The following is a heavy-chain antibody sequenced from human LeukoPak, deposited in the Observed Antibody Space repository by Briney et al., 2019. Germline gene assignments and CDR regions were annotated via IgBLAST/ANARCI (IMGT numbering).Heavy chain of an antibody. CDR3: AREGFYYGSYYFDY. J-gene: IGHJ4*02. V-gene: IGHV4-59*06. Sequence: SETLSLTCTVSGGSISSYYWSWIRQHPGKGLEWIGYIYYSGSTYYNPSLKSRVTISVDTSKNQFSLKLSSVTAADTAVYYCAREGFYYGSYYFDYWGQGTLVTVSS. CDR2: IYYSGST. D-gene: IGHD3-10*01. CDR1: GGSISSYY.